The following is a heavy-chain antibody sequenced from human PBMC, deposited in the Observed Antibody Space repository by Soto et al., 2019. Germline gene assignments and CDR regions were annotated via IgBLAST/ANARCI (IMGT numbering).Heavy chain of an antibody. CDR3: ARVFPYGSGSYYKQRMFPETTAGYYYYGMDV. CDR2: ISSSGSTI. V-gene: IGHV3-48*03. CDR1: GFTFSSYE. Sequence: GGSLRLSCAASGFTFSSYEMNWVRQAPGKGLEWVSYISSSGSTIYYADSVKGRFTISRDNAKNSLYLQMNSLRAEDTAVYYCARVFPYGSGSYYKQRMFPETTAGYYYYGMDVWGQGTTVTVSS. J-gene: IGHJ6*02. D-gene: IGHD3-10*01.